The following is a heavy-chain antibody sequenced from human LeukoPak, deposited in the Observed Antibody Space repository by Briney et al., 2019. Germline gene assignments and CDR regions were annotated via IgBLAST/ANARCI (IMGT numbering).Heavy chain of an antibody. V-gene: IGHV3-66*01. D-gene: IGHD3-10*01. CDR1: GFTVSSNY. Sequence: GGSLRLSCAASGFTVSSNYMSWVRQAPGKGLEWVSVIYSGGSTYYADSVKGRFTISRDNSKNTLYLQMNSLRAEDTAVYYCARAMAYYYYYYGMDVWGQGTTVTVSS. J-gene: IGHJ6*02. CDR3: ARAMAYYYYYYGMDV. CDR2: IYSGGST.